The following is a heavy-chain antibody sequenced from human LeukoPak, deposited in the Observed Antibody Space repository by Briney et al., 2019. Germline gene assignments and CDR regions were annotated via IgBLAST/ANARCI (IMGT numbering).Heavy chain of an antibody. V-gene: IGHV4-34*01. CDR2: KNHRGVT. CDR1: GGSFSDYY. J-gene: IGHJ5*02. Sequence: SETLSLTCAVYGGSFSDYYWTWIRQSPGKGLEWIGEKNHRGVTNYNPSLKSRVTISVDTSKNQFSLNLNSVTAADTGLYYCARGKDHGFRGGHRFDPNWFDPWGQGTLVTVSS. D-gene: IGHD3-10*01. CDR3: ARGKDHGFRGGHRFDPNWFDP.